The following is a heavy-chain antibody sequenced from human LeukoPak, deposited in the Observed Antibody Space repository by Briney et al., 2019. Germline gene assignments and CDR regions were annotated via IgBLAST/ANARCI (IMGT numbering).Heavy chain of an antibody. CDR3: AKALIGSGYGWAPFDY. V-gene: IGHV3-23*01. CDR2: ISGSGGDT. Sequence: GGSLRLSCAASGFTFTSYAMSWVRQAPGKGLEWVSAISGSGGDTYYADSVKGRFTISRDNSKNTLYLQMNSLRAEDTAVYYCAKALIGSGYGWAPFDYWGQGTLVTVSS. J-gene: IGHJ4*02. D-gene: IGHD5-12*01. CDR1: GFTFTSYA.